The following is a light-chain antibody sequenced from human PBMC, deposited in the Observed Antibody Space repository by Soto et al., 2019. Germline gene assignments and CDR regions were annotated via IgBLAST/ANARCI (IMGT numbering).Light chain of an antibody. J-gene: IGLJ3*02. V-gene: IGLV2-14*02. CDR1: SSDVGTYNL. CDR3: CSYASSSTLWV. Sequence: QSVLTQPASVSGSPGQSITISCTGTSSDVGTYNLVSWYQHHPGKAPKLMIYEGSQRPSGVSNRFSGSKSGNTASLTISGLQAEDEADYYCCSYASSSTLWVFGGGTQLTVL. CDR2: EGS.